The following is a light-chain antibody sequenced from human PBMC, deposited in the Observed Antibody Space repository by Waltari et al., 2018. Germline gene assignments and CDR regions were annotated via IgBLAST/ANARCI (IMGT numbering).Light chain of an antibody. CDR2: GAS. J-gene: IGKJ2*03. CDR3: QQYGDSPYS. Sequence: EIVLTQSPGTLSLSPGERATLSCRASQSVSNNYLAWLQQKPGQAPRLLIYGASSRATGIPDRFSGSGSGTDFTLTISRLEPEDFAVFYCQQYGDSPYSVGRGTKLDI. CDR1: QSVSNNY. V-gene: IGKV3-20*01.